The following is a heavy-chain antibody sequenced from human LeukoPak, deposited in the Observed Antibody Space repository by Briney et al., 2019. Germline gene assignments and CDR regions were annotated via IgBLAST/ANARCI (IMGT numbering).Heavy chain of an antibody. V-gene: IGHV4-39*02. Sequence: PSETLSHTWTVSGGSISSSSYVWGWIRQPPGKGLEWIASIYYSGSTYYNPSLKSRLTTSVDTSENQFSLKLSSVTAADTAVYFYVIDCSGGTFYFESWGQGTLVTVSS. CDR2: IYYSGST. D-gene: IGHD2-15*01. CDR3: VIDCSGGTFYFES. CDR1: GGSISSSSYV. J-gene: IGHJ4*02.